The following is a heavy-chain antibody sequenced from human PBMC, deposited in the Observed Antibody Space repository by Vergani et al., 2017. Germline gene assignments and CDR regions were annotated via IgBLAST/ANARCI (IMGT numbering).Heavy chain of an antibody. Sequence: VQLVESGGGLVQPGGSLRLSCAASGFTFSSYAMSWVRQAPGKGLEWVSAISGSGGSTYYADSVKGRFTISRDNSKNTLYLQMNSLGAEDTAVYYCARADIVVVPAATDQGSGWDFVRSGAFDYWGQGTLVTVSS. CDR2: ISGSGGST. D-gene: IGHD2-2*01. J-gene: IGHJ4*02. CDR3: ARADIVVVPAATDQGSGWDFVRSGAFDY. CDR1: GFTFSSYA. V-gene: IGHV3-23*04.